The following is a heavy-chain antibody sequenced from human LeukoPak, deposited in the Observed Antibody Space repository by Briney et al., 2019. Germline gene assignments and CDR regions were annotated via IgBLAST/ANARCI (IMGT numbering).Heavy chain of an antibody. CDR2: MNPNSGNT. J-gene: IGHJ4*02. V-gene: IGHV1-8*01. D-gene: IGHD3-22*01. Sequence: ASVKVSCKASGYTFTSYDINWVRQATGQGLEWMGWMNPNSGNTGYAQKFQGRVTMTRNTSISTAYMELSSLRSEDTAVYYCARDYYDSSGYYTTCDYWGQGTLVTVSS. CDR3: ARDYYDSSGYYTTCDY. CDR1: GYTFTSYD.